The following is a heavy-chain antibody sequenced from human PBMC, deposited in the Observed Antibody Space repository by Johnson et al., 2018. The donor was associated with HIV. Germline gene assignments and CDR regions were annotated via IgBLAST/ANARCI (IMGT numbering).Heavy chain of an antibody. J-gene: IGHJ3*02. CDR3: ATFQLAAEGDAFDI. CDR1: GFSFSSYG. D-gene: IGHD6-25*01. V-gene: IGHV3-NL1*01. CDR2: IYSGRST. Sequence: QVQLVESGGGVVQPGGSLTLSCAASGFSFSSYGMHWVRQAPGKGLEWVSVIYSGRSTYYADSVKGRFTISRDNSKNTLYLQMNSLRAEDTAVYYCATFQLAAEGDAFDIWGQGTMVTVSS.